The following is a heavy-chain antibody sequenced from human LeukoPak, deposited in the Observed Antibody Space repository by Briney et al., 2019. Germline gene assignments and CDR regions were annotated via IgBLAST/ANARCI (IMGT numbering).Heavy chain of an antibody. D-gene: IGHD2-2*01. V-gene: IGHV1-46*01. CDR3: VPAALDY. CDR2: TNSSDDLT. Sequence: ASVKVSCKTSGSTSINYYVYWVRQAPGQGLEWMGITNSSDDLTTYAQKFQGRVTMTRDTSTSTVYVELSNLRSDCARGLRGVPAALDYWGQGTLVTVSS. CDR1: GSTSINYY. J-gene: IGHJ4*02.